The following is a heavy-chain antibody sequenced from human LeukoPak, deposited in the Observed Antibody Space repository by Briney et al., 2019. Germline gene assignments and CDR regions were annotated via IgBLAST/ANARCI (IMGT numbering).Heavy chain of an antibody. Sequence: SETLSLTCTVSGGSISIYYWSWIRQPPGKGLEWIGCISYSGSTNYNPSLKTRVTISVDTSKSQFSLKLSSMTAADTAVYYCARLDYYGSGKGRNYFDYWGQGTLVTVSS. J-gene: IGHJ4*02. V-gene: IGHV4-59*08. D-gene: IGHD3-10*01. CDR1: GGSISIYY. CDR2: ISYSGST. CDR3: ARLDYYGSGKGRNYFDY.